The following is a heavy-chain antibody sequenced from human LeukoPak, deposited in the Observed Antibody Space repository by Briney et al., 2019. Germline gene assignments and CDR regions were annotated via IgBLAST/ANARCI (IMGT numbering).Heavy chain of an antibody. J-gene: IGHJ6*03. CDR3: ARGFLDWNYGPYMDV. CDR1: GFTFSSYS. D-gene: IGHD1-7*01. CDR2: ISSSSSYI. Sequence: PGRSLRLSCAASGFTFSSYSMNWVRQAPGKGLEWVSSISSSSSYIYYADSVKGRFTISRDNAKNSLYLQMNSLRAEDTAVYYCARGFLDWNYGPYMDVWGKGTTVTVSS. V-gene: IGHV3-21*01.